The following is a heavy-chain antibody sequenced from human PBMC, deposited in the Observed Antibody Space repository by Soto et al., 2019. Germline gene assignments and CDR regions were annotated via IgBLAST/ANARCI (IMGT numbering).Heavy chain of an antibody. CDR3: ARDLKRAYYYGMDV. CDR1: GFTFSSYW. V-gene: IGHV3-7*03. D-gene: IGHD6-25*01. Sequence: TGGSLRLSCAASGFTFSSYWMGWVRQAPGKGLEWVANIKQDGSEKYYVDSVKGRFTISRDNAKNSLYLQMNSLRAEDTAVYYCARDLKRAYYYGMDVWGQGTTVTVSS. J-gene: IGHJ6*02. CDR2: IKQDGSEK.